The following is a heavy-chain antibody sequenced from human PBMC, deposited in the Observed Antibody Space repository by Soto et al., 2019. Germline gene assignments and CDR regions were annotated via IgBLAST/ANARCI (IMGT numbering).Heavy chain of an antibody. CDR1: GFTFNTYV. Sequence: EVQLLESGGCLVQPGGSLRLSCAASGFTFNTYVMNWVRQAPGKGLEWVSTISYSADKTHYADSVKGRFTISRDNYMDTLFLQMNSLRADDAAVYYCARRARTATNNWGAFDVWGQGTMVTVSS. CDR3: ARRARTATNNWGAFDV. V-gene: IGHV3-23*01. CDR2: ISYSADKT. J-gene: IGHJ3*01. D-gene: IGHD1-7*01.